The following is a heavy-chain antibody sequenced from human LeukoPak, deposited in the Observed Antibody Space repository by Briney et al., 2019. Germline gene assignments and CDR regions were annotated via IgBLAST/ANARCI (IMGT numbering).Heavy chain of an antibody. CDR3: AHREWFYGSFDY. CDR1: AFSLTTNGVG. J-gene: IGHJ4*02. CDR2: IYWDGDK. Sequence: ESGPTLVKPTQTLTLTCTFSAFSLTTNGVGVDWIRQSPGKALEWHALIYWDGDKHYNPSLKSRLTITKDTSKNQVVLTMTNMDPVDTGTYYCAHREWFYGSFDYWGQGTLVTVSS. D-gene: IGHD3-3*01. V-gene: IGHV2-5*02.